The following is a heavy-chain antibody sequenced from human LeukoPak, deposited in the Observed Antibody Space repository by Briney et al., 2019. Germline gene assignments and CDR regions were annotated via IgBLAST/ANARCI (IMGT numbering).Heavy chain of an antibody. CDR1: GFTFSSYW. D-gene: IGHD4-17*01. CDR3: ATDAPGLRCRH. Sequence: GGSLRLSCAASGFTFSSYWMSWVRQAPGKGLEWVSFISYSSSYIYYADSVKGRFTISRDNAKNSLYLQMNSLRVEDTAVYYCATDAPGLRCRHWGQGTLVTVSS. CDR2: ISYSSSYI. V-gene: IGHV3-21*01. J-gene: IGHJ4*02.